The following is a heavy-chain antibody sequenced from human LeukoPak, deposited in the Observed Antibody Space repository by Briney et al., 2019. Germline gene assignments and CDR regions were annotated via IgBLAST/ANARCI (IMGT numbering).Heavy chain of an antibody. J-gene: IGHJ4*02. CDR2: ISWDGGST. CDR1: GFTFDDYA. D-gene: IGHD3-22*01. V-gene: IGHV3-43D*04. CDR3: AKAGSGYSVYYFDY. Sequence: GGFLRLSCAASGFTFDDYAMHWVRQAPGKGLEWVSLISWDGGSTYYADSVKGRFTISRDNSKNSLYLQMNSLRAEDTALYYCAKAGSGYSVYYFDYWGKGTLVTVSS.